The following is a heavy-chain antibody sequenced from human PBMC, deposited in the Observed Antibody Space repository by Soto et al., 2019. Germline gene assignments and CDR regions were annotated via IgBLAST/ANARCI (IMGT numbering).Heavy chain of an antibody. J-gene: IGHJ3*02. V-gene: IGHV1-45*02. CDR2: ITPFKSDT. Sequence: SVKVSCKASGYTFTFRYLHWVRQAPEQALEWMGWITPFKSDTSYAQKFQDRVTITRDRSVSTAYMELSNLRSDDTAMYYCARTTSAGSDASDIWGQGTMVTVSS. CDR1: GYTFTFRY. CDR3: ARTTSAGSDASDI. D-gene: IGHD1-1*01.